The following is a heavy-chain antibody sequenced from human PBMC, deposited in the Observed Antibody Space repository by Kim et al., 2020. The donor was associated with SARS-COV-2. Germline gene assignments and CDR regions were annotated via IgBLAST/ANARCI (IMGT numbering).Heavy chain of an antibody. V-gene: IGHV3-23*01. Sequence: SAGAVEGRFTISRDNSKNTLYVQVNSLRAEDTAIYYCAKGYGSGVNWFGPWGQGTLVTVSS. J-gene: IGHJ5*02. D-gene: IGHD3-10*01. CDR3: AKGYGSGVNWFGP.